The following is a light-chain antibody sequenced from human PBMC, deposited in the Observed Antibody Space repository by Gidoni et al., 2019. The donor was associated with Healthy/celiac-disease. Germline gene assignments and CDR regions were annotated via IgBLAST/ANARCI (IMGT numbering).Light chain of an antibody. Sequence: QSALTQPASVSGSPGQSITISCTGTSRDFGGYNYVSWYQQHPGKAPKLIIYDVSNRPSGVSNRFSGSKSGNTASLTISGLQAEDEADYYCSSYTSSSTRVFGGGTKLTVL. V-gene: IGLV2-14*01. J-gene: IGLJ3*02. CDR2: DVS. CDR1: SRDFGGYNY. CDR3: SSYTSSSTRV.